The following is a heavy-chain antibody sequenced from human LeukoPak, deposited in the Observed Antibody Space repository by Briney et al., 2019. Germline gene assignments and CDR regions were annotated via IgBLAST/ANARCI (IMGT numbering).Heavy chain of an antibody. V-gene: IGHV3-33*01. D-gene: IGHD2-2*01. J-gene: IGHJ5*02. CDR2: IWYDGSNK. CDR3: ARDNVPNWFDP. CDR1: GFTFSSYG. Sequence: GRSLRLSCAASGFTFSSYGMHWVRQAPGKGLEWVAVIWYDGSNKYYADSVKGRFTISRDNSKNTLYLQMNSLRAEDTAVYYCARDNVPNWFDPWGQGTLVTVSS.